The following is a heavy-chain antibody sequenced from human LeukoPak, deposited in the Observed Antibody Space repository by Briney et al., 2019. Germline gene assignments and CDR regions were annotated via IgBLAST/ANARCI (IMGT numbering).Heavy chain of an antibody. CDR1: GFTFSSYA. D-gene: IGHD2-2*01. Sequence: PGGSLRLSCAASGFTFSSYAMSWVRQAPGKGLEWVSGISGSGGSTYYADSVKGRFTISRDNSKNTLYLQMNSLRAEDTAVYYCAKGRCSSTGCYSDYWGQGTLVTVSS. CDR2: ISGSGGST. J-gene: IGHJ4*02. CDR3: AKGRCSSTGCYSDY. V-gene: IGHV3-23*01.